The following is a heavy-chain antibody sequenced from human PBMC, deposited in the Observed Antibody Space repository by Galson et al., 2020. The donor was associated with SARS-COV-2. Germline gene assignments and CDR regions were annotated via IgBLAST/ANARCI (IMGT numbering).Heavy chain of an antibody. CDR1: GFTFGSHT. CDR3: AKKSPVTTHVPGNYVDY. D-gene: IGHD4-17*01. J-gene: IGHJ4*02. CDR2: ITDGYTT. Sequence: GGSLRLSCAASGFTFGSHTMNWVRQAPGKGLEWVSTITDGYTTYYADPVKGRFAISRDNSKNTLYLQINSLRVEDTALYYCAKKSPVTTHVPGNYVDYWGRGTQVTVSS. V-gene: IGHV3-23*01.